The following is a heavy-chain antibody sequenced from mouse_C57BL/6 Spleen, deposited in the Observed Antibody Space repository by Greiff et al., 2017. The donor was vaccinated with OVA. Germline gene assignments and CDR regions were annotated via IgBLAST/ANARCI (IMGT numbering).Heavy chain of an antibody. CDR3: ARIHYCFDY. CDR1: GYTFTDYY. Sequence: EVQLQQSGPELVKPGASVKISCKASGYTFTDYYMNWVKQSHGKSLEWIGDINPNNGGTSYNQKFKGKATLTVDKSSSTAYMGLRSLTSEDSAVYYCARIHYCFDYWGQGTTLTVSA. J-gene: IGHJ2*01. CDR2: INPNNGGT. V-gene: IGHV1-26*01.